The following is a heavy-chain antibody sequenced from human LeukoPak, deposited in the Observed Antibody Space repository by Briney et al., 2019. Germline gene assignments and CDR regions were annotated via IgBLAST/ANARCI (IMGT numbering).Heavy chain of an antibody. CDR2: ISLRGLT. J-gene: IGHJ4*02. Sequence: PSETLSLTCGVSGGSISGTNWWSWVRQPPGQGLEWIGEISLRGLTNYNPSLRSRLTMSLDESKNQVSLNLTSVTAADTAVDYCSRESGPFSPFGFWGQGTLVSVHS. CDR1: GGSISGTNW. D-gene: IGHD1-26*01. CDR3: SRESGPFSPFGF. V-gene: IGHV4-4*02.